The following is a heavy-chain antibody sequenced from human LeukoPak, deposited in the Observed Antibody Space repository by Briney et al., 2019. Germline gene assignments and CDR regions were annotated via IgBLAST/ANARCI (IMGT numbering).Heavy chain of an antibody. D-gene: IGHD5-18*01. CDR2: ISYDGSKT. V-gene: IGHV3-30*18. CDR1: GFTFSSYE. J-gene: IGHJ2*01. Sequence: PGGSLRLSCAASGFTFSSYEMNWVRQAPGKGLEWVAGISYDGSKTYYTDSVKGRFTISRDDSKNTLYLQMNSLRAEDTAVYYYAKVGDTSMVKPYWYFDLWGRGTLVTVSS. CDR3: AKVGDTSMVKPYWYFDL.